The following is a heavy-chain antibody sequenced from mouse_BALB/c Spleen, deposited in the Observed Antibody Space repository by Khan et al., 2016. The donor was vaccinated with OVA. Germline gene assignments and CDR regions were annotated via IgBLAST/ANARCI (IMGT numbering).Heavy chain of an antibody. V-gene: IGHV1-63*02. J-gene: IGHJ4*01. D-gene: IGHD2-1*01. Sequence: QVQLQQSGAEVVRPGTSVKISCKTSGYTFTNYWLAWLKQRPGHGPEWIGDIFPGGTYKNYNENLKEKATLTADTFSSTAYMQLISLTSEDSAVYFCARYPRGNYDAMDYGGQGTSVTVSS. CDR3: ARYPRGNYDAMDY. CDR1: GYTFTNYW. CDR2: IFPGGTYK.